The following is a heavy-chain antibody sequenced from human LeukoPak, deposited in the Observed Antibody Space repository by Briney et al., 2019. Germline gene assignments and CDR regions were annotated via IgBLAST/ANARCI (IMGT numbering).Heavy chain of an antibody. CDR2: IYPDDSVI. V-gene: IGHV5-51*01. D-gene: IGHD1/OR15-1a*01. J-gene: IGHJ2*01. Sequence: GESLKISCKGSGYSFTSYWIGWVRQMPGKGLEWMRNIYPDDSVIRYGASFQGQVTISADKSINTAYLKWSRLKASDTGMYYCARNIRNWYRSNRGAPRENWYFDVWGRGTLVTVSS. CDR1: GYSFTSYW. CDR3: ARNIRNWYRSNRGAPRENWYFDV.